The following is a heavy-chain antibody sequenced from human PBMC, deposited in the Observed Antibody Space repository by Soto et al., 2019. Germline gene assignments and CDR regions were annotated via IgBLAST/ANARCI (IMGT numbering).Heavy chain of an antibody. CDR2: IYYSGST. J-gene: IGHJ4*02. V-gene: IGHV4-59*01. Sequence: SETLSLTCTVSGGSISSYYWSWIRQPPGKGLEWIGYIYYSGSTNYNPSLKSRVTISVDTSKNQFSLKLSSVTAADTAMYYCARGVAAAGTPYFDSWGQGTLVTVSS. CDR1: GGSISSYY. CDR3: ARGVAAAGTPYFDS. D-gene: IGHD6-13*01.